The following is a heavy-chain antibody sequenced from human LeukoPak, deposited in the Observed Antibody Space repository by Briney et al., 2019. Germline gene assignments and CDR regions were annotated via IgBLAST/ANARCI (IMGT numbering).Heavy chain of an antibody. D-gene: IGHD3-22*01. CDR1: GGSFSGYY. CDR3: ARGDFYYDSSGHRNDAFDI. CDR2: INHSGST. Sequence: SETLSLTCAVYGGSFSGYYWSWIRQPPGKGLEWIGEINHSGSTNYNPSLKSRVTISVDRSKNQFSLKLSSVTAADTAVYYCARGDFYYDSSGHRNDAFDIWGQGTMVTVSS. J-gene: IGHJ3*02. V-gene: IGHV4-34*01.